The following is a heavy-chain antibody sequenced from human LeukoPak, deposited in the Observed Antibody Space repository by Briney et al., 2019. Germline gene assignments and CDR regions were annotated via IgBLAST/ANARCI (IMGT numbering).Heavy chain of an antibody. V-gene: IGHV5-51*01. CDR2: IYPGDSDT. CDR1: GYRFSSDW. Sequence: GESLKISYKGSGYRFSSDWIGWVRQMPGKGLEWMGIIYPGDSDTRYSPSFQGQVTISADKSISTAYLQWGSLKASDTAMYYCARRRGAYFDYWGQGTLVTVSS. J-gene: IGHJ4*02. CDR3: ARRRGAYFDY.